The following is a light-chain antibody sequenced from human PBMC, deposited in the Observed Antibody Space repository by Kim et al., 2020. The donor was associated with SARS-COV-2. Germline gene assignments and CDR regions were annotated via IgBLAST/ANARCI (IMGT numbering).Light chain of an antibody. J-gene: IGLJ3*02. V-gene: IGLV2-14*01. Sequence: QSALTQPASVSGSPGQSVTISCTGSSSDIGAYNYVSWCQQHPGKAPKLMIFSVNRRPSGVSSRFSGSKSANTASLTISGLQPEDEADYYCSSYTNSDAWVFGGGTKVTVL. CDR3: SSYTNSDAWV. CDR1: SSDIGAYNY. CDR2: SVN.